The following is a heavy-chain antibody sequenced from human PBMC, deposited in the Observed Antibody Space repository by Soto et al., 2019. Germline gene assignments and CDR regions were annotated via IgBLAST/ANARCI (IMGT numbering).Heavy chain of an antibody. CDR1: GFTFNSYA. D-gene: IGHD3-3*01. V-gene: IGHV3-23*01. CDR2: ISASGDST. Sequence: EVQLLESGGGLVQPGGSLRLSCAASGFTFNSYAMSWVRQAPGKGLEWVSAISASGDSTYYADAVKGRFTISRDNSKNTLYLEMNSLRDEDTALYYCAKTPLTILPGIFWFEPWGQGTLVTVSS. J-gene: IGHJ5*02. CDR3: AKTPLTILPGIFWFEP.